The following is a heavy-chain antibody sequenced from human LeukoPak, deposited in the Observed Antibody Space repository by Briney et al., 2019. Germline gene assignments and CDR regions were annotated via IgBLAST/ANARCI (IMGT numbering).Heavy chain of an antibody. D-gene: IGHD6-25*01. CDR1: GFTFGTFW. CDR3: ARGRRGDY. V-gene: IGHV3-7*01. J-gene: IGHJ4*02. Sequence: GGSLRLSCAASGFTFGTFWMSWVRQAPGKGLEWVANINQDGGEKNYVDSVKGRFTISGDNAKTSLYLQMNSLRADDTAVYYCARGRRGDYWGQGTLVTVSS. CDR2: INQDGGEK.